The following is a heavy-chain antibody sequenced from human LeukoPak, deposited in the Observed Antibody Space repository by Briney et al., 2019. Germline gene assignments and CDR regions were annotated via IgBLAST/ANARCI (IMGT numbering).Heavy chain of an antibody. Sequence: GRSLRLSCAASGFTFSSFGMHWVRQAPGKGLEWVALIWADGSSKNYADSVKGRFTISRDNSKNTLYLQTDSLRVDDTAVYYCVRDRDYSAGFPYYYMDVWGTGTTVTVSS. D-gene: IGHD4-11*01. CDR3: VRDRDYSAGFPYYYMDV. J-gene: IGHJ6*03. CDR1: GFTFSSFG. V-gene: IGHV3-33*01. CDR2: IWADGSSK.